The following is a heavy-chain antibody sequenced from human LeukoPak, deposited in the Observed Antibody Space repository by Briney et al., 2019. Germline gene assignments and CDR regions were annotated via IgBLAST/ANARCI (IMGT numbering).Heavy chain of an antibody. J-gene: IGHJ4*02. Sequence: SETLSLTCAVYGGSFSGYYWSWIRQPPGKGLEWIGEINHSGSTNYNPSLKSRVTISVDTSKNQFSLKLSSVTAADTAVYYCARHSSGWGWGFDYWGQGTLVTVSS. CDR3: ARHSSGWGWGFDY. CDR2: INHSGST. CDR1: GGSFSGYY. D-gene: IGHD6-19*01. V-gene: IGHV4-34*01.